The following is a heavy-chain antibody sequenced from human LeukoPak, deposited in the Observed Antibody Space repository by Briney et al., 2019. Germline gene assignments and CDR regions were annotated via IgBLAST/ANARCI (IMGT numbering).Heavy chain of an antibody. V-gene: IGHV4-34*01. Sequence: PSENLSLTCAVYGGSFSGYYWSWIRQPPGKGLEWIGEINHSGSTNYNPSLKSRVTISVDTSKNQSSLKLSSVTAADTAVYYCARGRSPDYWGQGTLVTVSS. CDR3: ARGRSPDY. CDR1: GGSFSGYY. J-gene: IGHJ4*02. CDR2: INHSGST.